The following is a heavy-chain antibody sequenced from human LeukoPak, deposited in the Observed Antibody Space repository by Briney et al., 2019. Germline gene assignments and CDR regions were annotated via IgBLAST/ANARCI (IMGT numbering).Heavy chain of an antibody. V-gene: IGHV3-48*01. CDR3: ARDTKRDSGGYPLDY. CDR2: ISSSSSTI. J-gene: IGHJ4*02. Sequence: GGSLRLSCAASGFTFSSYSMNWVRQAPGKGLEWVSYISSSSSTIYYADSVKGRFTISRDNAKNSLYLQMNSLRAEDTAVYYCARDTKRDSGGYPLDYWGQGTLVTVSS. D-gene: IGHD3-22*01. CDR1: GFTFSSYS.